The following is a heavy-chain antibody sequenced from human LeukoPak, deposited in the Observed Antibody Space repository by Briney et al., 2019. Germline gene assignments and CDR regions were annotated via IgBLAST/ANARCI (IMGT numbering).Heavy chain of an antibody. CDR2: IFHSGNT. CDR3: AKVPKRTYYDILNDDYSWFDS. V-gene: IGHV4-38-2*02. CDR1: GYSISSGYY. Sequence: SETLSLTCTVSGYSISSGYYWGWIRQPPGKGLEWIGSIFHSGNTYYNPSLKSRVTISVDTSKNQFSLNLSSVTAADTAVYYCAKVPKRTYYDILNDDYSWFDSWGQGTPVTVSS. D-gene: IGHD3-9*01. J-gene: IGHJ5*01.